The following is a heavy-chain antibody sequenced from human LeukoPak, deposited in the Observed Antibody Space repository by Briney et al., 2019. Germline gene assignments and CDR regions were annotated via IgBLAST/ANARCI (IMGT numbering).Heavy chain of an antibody. Sequence: GGSLRLSCAASGFTFSSYWMSWVRQAPGKGLEWVANIKQDGSEKYYVDSVKGRFTISRDNAKNSLYLQMNSLRAEDTAVYYCARENPPDDFWSGTMGYWGQGTLVTVSS. CDR2: IKQDGSEK. CDR3: ARENPPDDFWSGTMGY. CDR1: GFTFSSYW. V-gene: IGHV3-7*01. J-gene: IGHJ4*02. D-gene: IGHD3-3*01.